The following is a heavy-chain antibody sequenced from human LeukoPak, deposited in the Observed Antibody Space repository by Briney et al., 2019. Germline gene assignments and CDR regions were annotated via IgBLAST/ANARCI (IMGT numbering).Heavy chain of an antibody. V-gene: IGHV1-69*05. CDR2: IIPIFGTA. J-gene: IGHJ6*03. CDR3: ASRITMVRGVPSDYYYYMDV. D-gene: IGHD3-10*01. Sequence: SVKVSCKASGGTFSSYAISWVRQAPGQGLEWMGGIIPIFGTANYAQKFQSRVTITTDESTSTAYMELSSLRSEDTAVYYCASRITMVRGVPSDYYYYMDVWGKGTTVTVSS. CDR1: GGTFSSYA.